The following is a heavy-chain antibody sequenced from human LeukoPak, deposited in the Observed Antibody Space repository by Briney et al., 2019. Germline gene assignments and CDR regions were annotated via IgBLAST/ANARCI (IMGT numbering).Heavy chain of an antibody. CDR3: AELGPRMEPSYY. CDR2: ISYDGSNK. D-gene: IGHD1-7*01. Sequence: GGSLRLSCAASGFTFSSYAMHWVRQAPGKGLEWVAVISYDGSNKYYADSVKGRFTISRDNSKNTLYLQMNSLRAEDTAVYYCAELGPRMEPSYYWGQGTLVTVSS. J-gene: IGHJ4*02. V-gene: IGHV3-30-3*01. CDR1: GFTFSSYA.